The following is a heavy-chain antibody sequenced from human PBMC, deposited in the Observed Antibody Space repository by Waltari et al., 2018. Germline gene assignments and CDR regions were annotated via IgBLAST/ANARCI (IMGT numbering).Heavy chain of an antibody. J-gene: IGHJ6*02. V-gene: IGHV4-34*01. D-gene: IGHD3-3*01. CDR1: AGSFSGYY. CDR3: AREVSASRVWSGHSPNNDCCGIDD. Sequence: QVQLQQRGAGLLQPSETLSLTCAVYAGSFSGYYWSWFRQPPGKGLEWIGEINHSGSTNYNPSLKIVSTIPSHRSKIQLSLKLSPVTTTDTAMYDCAREVSASRVWSGHSPNNDCCGIDDWGQGTTGTVSS. CDR2: INHSGST.